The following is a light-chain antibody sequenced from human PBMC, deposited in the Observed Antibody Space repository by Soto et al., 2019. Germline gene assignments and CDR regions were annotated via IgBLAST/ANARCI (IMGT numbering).Light chain of an antibody. Sequence: DIQMTQSPSTLSASVGDRVTITCRASQSISNWLAWYQQKPGKAPKLLIYRASTLENGVPSRFGGSGSGTEFIITLISPHPDDCPTYVCQQFESLPITFGQGTRV. J-gene: IGKJ5*01. CDR1: QSISNW. CDR2: RAS. CDR3: QQFESLPIT. V-gene: IGKV1-5*03.